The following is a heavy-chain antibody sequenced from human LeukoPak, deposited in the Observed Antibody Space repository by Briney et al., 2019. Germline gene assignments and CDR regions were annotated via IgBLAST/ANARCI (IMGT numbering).Heavy chain of an antibody. V-gene: IGHV1-18*01. CDR1: GYTFTSYG. CDR3: ARDPTKLIWEHPAGPDPFFDY. CDR2: ISAYNGNT. D-gene: IGHD1-26*01. J-gene: IGHJ4*02. Sequence: ASVKVSCKASGYTFTSYGISWVRQAPGRGLEWMGWISAYNGNTNYAQKLQGRVTMTTDTSTSTAYMELRSLRSDDTAVYYCARDPTKLIWEHPAGPDPFFDYWGQGTLVTVSS.